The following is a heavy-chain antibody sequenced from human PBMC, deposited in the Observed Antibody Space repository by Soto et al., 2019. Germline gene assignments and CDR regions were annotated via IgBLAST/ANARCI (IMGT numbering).Heavy chain of an antibody. V-gene: IGHV1-69*13. J-gene: IGHJ6*02. CDR3: ASPPLVATKPRGYYYYGMDV. CDR1: GGTFSSYA. D-gene: IGHD5-12*01. CDR2: IIPIFGTA. Sequence: SVKVSCKASGGTFSSYAISWVRQAPGQGLEWMGGIIPIFGTANYAQKFQGRVTITADESTSTAYMELSSLRSEDPAVYYCASPPLVATKPRGYYYYGMDVWGQGTTVTVSS.